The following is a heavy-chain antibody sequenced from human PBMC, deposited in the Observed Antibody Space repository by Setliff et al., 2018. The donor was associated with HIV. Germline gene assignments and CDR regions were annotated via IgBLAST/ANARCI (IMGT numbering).Heavy chain of an antibody. CDR3: ARLGYYNFWSGYWTDY. D-gene: IGHD3-3*01. CDR2: IYYSGST. V-gene: IGHV4-39*01. J-gene: IGHJ4*01. CDR1: GGSIRATSYY. Sequence: SETLSLTCTVSGGSIRATSYYWGWIRQPPGKGLEWIGSIYYSGSTKYNPSLKSRVTISLDMSKNQFSLKLNSVTAADTATYYCARLGYYNFWSGYWTDYWGHGTLGTVS.